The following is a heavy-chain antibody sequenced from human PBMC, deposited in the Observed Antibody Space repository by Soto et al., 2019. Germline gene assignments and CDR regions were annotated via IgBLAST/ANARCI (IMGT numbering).Heavy chain of an antibody. CDR1: GDSISSSSYY. V-gene: IGHV4-61*05. J-gene: IGHJ3*02. D-gene: IGHD6-13*01. CDR3: ARRYSSAFDI. Sequence: PSETLSLTCTVSGDSISSSSYYWGWIRQPPGKGLEWIGYIYYSGSTYYNPSLKSRVTISVDTSKNQFSLKLSSVTAADTAVYCCARRYSSAFDIWGQGTMVTVSS. CDR2: IYYSGST.